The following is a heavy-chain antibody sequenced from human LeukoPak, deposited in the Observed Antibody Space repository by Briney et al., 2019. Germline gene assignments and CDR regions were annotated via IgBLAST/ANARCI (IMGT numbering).Heavy chain of an antibody. CDR2: IWYDGSDK. Sequence: GVSVRLYCAASGFTFNTYAMQWVRQAPGKGLEWVAIIWYDGSDKYYADSVRGRFTISRDNSKNTLYLQMNSLRAEDTAVYYCGRVGCTGGNCKPYAYYATDVWGQGTTVTVSS. CDR1: GFTFNTYA. V-gene: IGHV3-33*01. J-gene: IGHJ6*02. CDR3: GRVGCTGGNCKPYAYYATDV. D-gene: IGHD2-15*01.